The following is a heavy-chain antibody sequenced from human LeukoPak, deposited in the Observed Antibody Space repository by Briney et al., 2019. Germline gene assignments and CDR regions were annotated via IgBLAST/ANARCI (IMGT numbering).Heavy chain of an antibody. Sequence: SETLSLTCAVYGGSFRGYYWSWIRQPPGKGLEWIGEINHSGSTNYNPSLKSRVTISVDTSKNQFSLKLSSVTAADTAVYYCASRRGYDSSGYYYGIDYWGQGTLVTVSS. CDR1: GGSFRGYY. CDR3: ASRRGYDSSGYYYGIDY. J-gene: IGHJ4*02. V-gene: IGHV4-34*01. D-gene: IGHD3-22*01. CDR2: INHSGST.